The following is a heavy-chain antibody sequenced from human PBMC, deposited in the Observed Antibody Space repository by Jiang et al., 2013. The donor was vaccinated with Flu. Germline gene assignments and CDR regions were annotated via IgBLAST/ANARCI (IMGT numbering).Heavy chain of an antibody. CDR3: AAPRGYYYDSSGYGY. Sequence: FSSYWMHWVRQAPGKGLVWVSRINSDGSSTSYADSVKGRFTISRDNAKNTLYLQMNSLRAEDTAVYYCAAPRGYYYDSSGYGYWGQGTLVTVSS. J-gene: IGHJ4*02. V-gene: IGHV3-74*01. D-gene: IGHD3-22*01. CDR1: FSSYW. CDR2: INSDGSST.